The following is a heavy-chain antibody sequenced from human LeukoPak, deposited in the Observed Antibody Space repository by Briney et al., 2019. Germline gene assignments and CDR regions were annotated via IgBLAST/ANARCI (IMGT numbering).Heavy chain of an antibody. D-gene: IGHD6-13*01. CDR1: GYTFTGYY. Sequence: ASVKVSCKASGYTFTGYYMHWVRQAPGQGLEWMGRINPNSGGTNYAQKFQGRVTITADESTSTAYMELSSLRSEDTAVYYCARDLWGSSHYDYWGQGTLVTVSS. J-gene: IGHJ4*02. CDR2: INPNSGGT. CDR3: ARDLWGSSHYDY. V-gene: IGHV1-2*06.